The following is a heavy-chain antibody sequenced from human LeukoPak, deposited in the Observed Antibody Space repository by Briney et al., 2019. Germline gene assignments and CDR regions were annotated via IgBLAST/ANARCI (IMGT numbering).Heavy chain of an antibody. CDR2: IYHSGST. J-gene: IGHJ4*02. Sequence: SGTLSLTCAVSGYSISSGYYWGWIRQPPGKGLEWIGSIYHSGSTYYNPSLKSRVTISVDTSKYQFSLKLSSVTAADTAVYYCARYFPAAILFDYWGQGTLVTVSS. D-gene: IGHD2-2*01. CDR3: ARYFPAAILFDY. V-gene: IGHV4-38-2*01. CDR1: GYSISSGYY.